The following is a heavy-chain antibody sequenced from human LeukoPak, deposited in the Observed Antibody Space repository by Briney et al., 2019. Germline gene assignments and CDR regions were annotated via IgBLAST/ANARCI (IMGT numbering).Heavy chain of an antibody. J-gene: IGHJ6*02. CDR1: GFTFSNGW. D-gene: IGHD3-9*01. Sequence: GGSLRLSCAASGFTFSNGWVSWVRHARGKGLEWVGHIKSKTDGGTRDYAAPVRGRFTISRDDSRNTLYLQMNSLKTEDTAVYYCTTEYYDILTGYLNYYYYYGMDVWGQGTTVTVSS. V-gene: IGHV3-15*01. CDR2: IKSKTDGGTR. CDR3: TTEYYDILTGYLNYYYYYGMDV.